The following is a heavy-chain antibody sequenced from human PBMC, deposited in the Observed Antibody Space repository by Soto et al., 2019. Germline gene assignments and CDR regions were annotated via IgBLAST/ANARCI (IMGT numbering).Heavy chain of an antibody. CDR2: INHSGST. V-gene: IGHV4-34*01. Sequence: ETQSLTCAVYGGSFSGYYGSWIRQPPGKGLGWIGEINHSGSTNYNPSLKSRVTISVDTSKNQFSLKLSSVTAADTAVYYCAHHRIFGVVIIGRWGQGTLVTVS. J-gene: IGHJ4*02. D-gene: IGHD3-3*01. CDR1: GGSFSGYY. CDR3: AHHRIFGVVIIGR.